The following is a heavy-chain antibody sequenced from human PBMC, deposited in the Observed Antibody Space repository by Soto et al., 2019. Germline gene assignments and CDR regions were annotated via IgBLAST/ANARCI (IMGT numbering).Heavy chain of an antibody. V-gene: IGHV2-70*13. CDR2: IERYDDDK. CDR1: GFSLTSPGMC. D-gene: IGHD1-20*01. CDR3: ARSIRGPRRFNGMDV. J-gene: IGHJ6*02. Sequence: SGPTLVNPTETLTLTCTFSGFSLTSPGMCVSWIRQPPGKALEWLALIERYDDDKYYSTSLKTRLTISKDPRNNQVVLTMANMDPADTGTYYCARSIRGPRRFNGMDVWGQGTTVTSP.